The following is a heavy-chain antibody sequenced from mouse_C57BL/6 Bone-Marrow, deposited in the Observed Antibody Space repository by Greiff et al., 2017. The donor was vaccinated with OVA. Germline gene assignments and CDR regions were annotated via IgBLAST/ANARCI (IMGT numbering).Heavy chain of an antibody. J-gene: IGHJ2*01. CDR2: IHPNSGST. D-gene: IGHD1-1*01. V-gene: IGHV1-64*01. CDR1: GYTFTSYW. CDR3: ARRHYYGSSYGYFDY. Sequence: QVQLQQPGAELVKPGASVKLSCKASGYTFTSYWMHWVKQRPGQGLEWIGMIHPNSGSTNYNEKFKSKATLTVDKSSSTAYMQLSSLTSEDSAVYYCARRHYYGSSYGYFDYWGQGTTLTVSS.